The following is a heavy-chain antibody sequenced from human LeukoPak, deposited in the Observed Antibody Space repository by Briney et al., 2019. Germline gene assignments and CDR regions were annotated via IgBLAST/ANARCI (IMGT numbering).Heavy chain of an antibody. V-gene: IGHV4-39*01. D-gene: IGHD3-22*01. J-gene: IGHJ4*02. CDR1: GGSISSSSYY. Sequence: SETLSLTCTVSGGSISSSSYYWGWLRQPPGKGLEWIGSIYYSGSTYYNPSLKSRVTISVDTSKNQFSLKLSSVTAADTAVYYCASQYYDSSGYYYWGQGTLVTVSS. CDR3: ASQYYDSSGYYY. CDR2: IYYSGST.